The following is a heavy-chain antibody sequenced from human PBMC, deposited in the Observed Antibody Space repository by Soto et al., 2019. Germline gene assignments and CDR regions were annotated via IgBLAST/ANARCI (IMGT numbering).Heavy chain of an antibody. CDR1: GYTFTSYA. D-gene: IGHD1-7*01. Sequence: QVQLVQSGAEVKKPGASVKVSCKASGYTFTSYAMHWVRQAPGQRLEWMGWINAGNGNTKYSQKFQGRVTITRDTSASTSYMERSSLRSEETAVYYCARVRYNWNYGALGYWGQGTLVTVSS. CDR3: ARVRYNWNYGALGY. CDR2: INAGNGNT. J-gene: IGHJ4*02. V-gene: IGHV1-3*01.